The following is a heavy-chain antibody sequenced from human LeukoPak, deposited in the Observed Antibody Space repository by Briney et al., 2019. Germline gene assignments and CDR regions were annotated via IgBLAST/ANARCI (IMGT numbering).Heavy chain of an antibody. CDR3: ARGKRGKGLKTYYYDSSAYFPIDFDV. D-gene: IGHD3-22*01. CDR1: GGSFSGYY. J-gene: IGHJ6*03. V-gene: IGHV4-34*01. CDR2: INHSGST. Sequence: KPSETLSLPRAVYGGSFSGYYWSGIRQPPGKGLEWIGEINHSGSTNYNPSLKRRVTISVEESKKQFSLKQSSVTAAVTAVYYCARGKRGKGLKTYYYDSSAYFPIDFDVWGKVITVS.